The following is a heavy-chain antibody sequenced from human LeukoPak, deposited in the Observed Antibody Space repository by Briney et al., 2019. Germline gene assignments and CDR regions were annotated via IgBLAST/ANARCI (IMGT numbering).Heavy chain of an antibody. CDR1: GFTFSTYA. D-gene: IGHD1-14*01. Sequence: GGSLRLSCAASGFTFSTYAMSWVRQAPGKGLEWVSGLTGGGGTSYADSVKGRFTISRDNSKNTLYLQMNSLRAEDTAVYYCAKDKGAVTGTFDYWGQGPLVTVSS. CDR2: LTGGGGT. CDR3: AKDKGAVTGTFDY. V-gene: IGHV3-23*01. J-gene: IGHJ4*02.